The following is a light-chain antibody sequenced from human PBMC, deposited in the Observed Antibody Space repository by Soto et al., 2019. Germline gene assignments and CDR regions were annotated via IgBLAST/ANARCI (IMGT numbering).Light chain of an antibody. J-gene: IGKJ1*01. CDR2: DAS. CDR3: QQRRSWPRA. Sequence: EIVLTQSPATLSLYPGERATLSCRASQSVSSYLAWYQQKPGQAPRLLIYDASNGATGIPARFSGSGSGTDFTLTISSLAPEDFSVYYCQQRRSWPRAFGQGTKVEFK. CDR1: QSVSSY. V-gene: IGKV3-11*01.